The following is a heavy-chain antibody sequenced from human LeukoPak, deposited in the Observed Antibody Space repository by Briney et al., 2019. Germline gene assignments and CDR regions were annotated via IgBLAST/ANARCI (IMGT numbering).Heavy chain of an antibody. J-gene: IGHJ3*02. V-gene: IGHV1-69*05. CDR1: GGTFSSYA. D-gene: IGHD3-3*01. Sequence: SVKVSCKASGGTFSSYAISWVRQAPGQGLEWMGGIIPIFGTANYAQKFQGRVTITTDESTSTAYMELSSLRSEGTAVYYCARSYDFRRAFDIWGQGTMATVSS. CDR3: ARSYDFRRAFDI. CDR2: IIPIFGTA.